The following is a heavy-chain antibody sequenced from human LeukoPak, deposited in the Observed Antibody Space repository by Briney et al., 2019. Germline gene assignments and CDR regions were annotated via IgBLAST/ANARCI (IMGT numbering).Heavy chain of an antibody. D-gene: IGHD4-11*01. CDR1: GGSISNYY. V-gene: IGHV4-59*01. J-gene: IGHJ6*03. Sequence: PSETLSLTCTVSGGSISNYYWSWIRQPPGKGLEWIGYIHYSGSTNYKSSLRSRVTISVDTSNNQFSLKLSSVTSTDTAVYYCARASVTYYYYYYMDVWGEGTTVTVSS. CDR2: IHYSGST. CDR3: ARASVTYYYYYYMDV.